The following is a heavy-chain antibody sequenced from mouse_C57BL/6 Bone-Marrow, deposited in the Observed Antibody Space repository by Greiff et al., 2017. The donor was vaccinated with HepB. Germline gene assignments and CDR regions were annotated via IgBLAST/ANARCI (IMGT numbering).Heavy chain of an antibody. J-gene: IGHJ3*01. CDR3: TGDSSGYVGFAY. Sequence: LVESGAELVRLGASVKLSCTASGFNIKDDYMHWVKQRPEQGLEWIGWIDPENGDTEYASKFQGKATITADTSSNTAYLQLSSLTSEDTAVYYCTGDSSGYVGFAYWGQGTLVTVSA. D-gene: IGHD3-2*02. V-gene: IGHV14-4*01. CDR2: IDPENGDT. CDR1: GFNIKDDY.